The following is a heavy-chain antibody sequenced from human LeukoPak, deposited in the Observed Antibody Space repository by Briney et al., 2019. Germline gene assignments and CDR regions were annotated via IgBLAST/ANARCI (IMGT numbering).Heavy chain of an antibody. J-gene: IGHJ4*02. CDR2: IYYSGST. D-gene: IGHD2-8*02. CDR1: GGSVSSGSYY. V-gene: IGHV4-61*03. CDR3: AQTLEVSTITVHY. Sequence: PSETLSLTCTVSGGSVSSGSYYWSWIRQPPGKGLEWIGYIYYSGSTNYNPSLKSRVTISVDTSKKHFSLKLTSVTAADTAVYFCAQTLEVSTITVHYWGQGTLVTVSS.